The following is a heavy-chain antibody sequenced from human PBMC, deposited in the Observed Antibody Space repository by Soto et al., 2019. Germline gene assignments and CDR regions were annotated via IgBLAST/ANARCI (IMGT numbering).Heavy chain of an antibody. V-gene: IGHV1-8*01. J-gene: IGHJ4*02. D-gene: IGHD3-16*01. CDR2: MNPSNGNA. CDR1: GYTFITYD. CDR3: AREGGESSDGLYYFDS. Sequence: ASVKVSCKASGYTFITYDINWVRQATGQGLEWMGWMNPSNGNAGYAQNFQGRVTMSKNQFSLKLSSVTAADTAVYFCAREGGESSDGLYYFDSWGQGSLVTVSS.